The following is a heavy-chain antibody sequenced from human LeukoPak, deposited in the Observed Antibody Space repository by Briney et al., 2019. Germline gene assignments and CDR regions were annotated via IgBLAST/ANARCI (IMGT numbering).Heavy chain of an antibody. CDR3: ARDARYCSSTSCHIFDY. V-gene: IGHV4-31*03. Sequence: SETLSLTCTVSGGSVSSGGYYWSWIRQHPGKGLEWIGYIYYSGSTYYNPSLKSRVTISVDTSKNQFSLKLSSVTAADTAVYYCARDARYCSSTSCHIFDYWGQGTLVTVSS. D-gene: IGHD2-2*02. J-gene: IGHJ4*02. CDR1: GGSVSSGGYY. CDR2: IYYSGST.